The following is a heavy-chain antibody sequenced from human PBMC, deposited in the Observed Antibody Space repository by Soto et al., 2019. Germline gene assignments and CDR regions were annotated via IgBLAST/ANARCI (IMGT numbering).Heavy chain of an antibody. V-gene: IGHV4-59*01. D-gene: IGHD2-2*01. CDR1: GGSISRYS. Sequence: PSETLSLTCTVSGGSISRYSWSWFRQPPGKGLEWIGYIYYSGRTNYNPSLKSRVTISVDTPKNQFSLKLSSVTAADTAVYYCARGYCSSTTCYIWDNWFDPWGQGTLVTVSS. J-gene: IGHJ5*02. CDR2: IYYSGRT. CDR3: ARGYCSSTTCYIWDNWFDP.